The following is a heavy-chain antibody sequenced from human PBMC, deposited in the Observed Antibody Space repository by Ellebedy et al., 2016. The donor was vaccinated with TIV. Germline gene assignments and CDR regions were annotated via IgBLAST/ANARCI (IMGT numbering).Heavy chain of an antibody. CDR3: ARPIDQEERGMTSYYYYGMDV. D-gene: IGHD3-16*01. V-gene: IGHV1-69*06. CDR2: IIPIFGTA. CDR1: GGTFSSYA. Sequence: SVKVSXXASGGTFSSYAISWVRQAPGQGLEWMGGIIPIFGTANYAQKFQGRVTITADKSTSTAYMELSSLRSEDTAVYYCARPIDQEERGMTSYYYYGMDVWGQGTTVTVSS. J-gene: IGHJ6*02.